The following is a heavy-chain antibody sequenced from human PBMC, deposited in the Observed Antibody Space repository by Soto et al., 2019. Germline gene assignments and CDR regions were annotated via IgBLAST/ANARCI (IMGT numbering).Heavy chain of an antibody. J-gene: IGHJ6*02. CDR1: GGSISSSSYY. D-gene: IGHD3-3*01. Sequence: SETLSLTCTVSGGSISSSSYYWGWIRQPPGKGLEWIGSIYYSGSTYYNPSLKSRVTISVDTSKNQFSLKLSSVTAADTAVYYCARVIDGITIFGVVRDYGMDVWGQGTTVT. CDR3: ARVIDGITIFGVVRDYGMDV. V-gene: IGHV4-39*01. CDR2: IYYSGST.